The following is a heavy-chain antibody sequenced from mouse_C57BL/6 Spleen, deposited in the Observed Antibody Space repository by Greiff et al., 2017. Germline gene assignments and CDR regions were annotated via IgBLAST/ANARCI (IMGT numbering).Heavy chain of an antibody. D-gene: IGHD1-1*01. CDR1: GFTFSSYA. CDR3: ARDDYYGSSPYAMDY. CDR2: ISDGGSYT. V-gene: IGHV5-4*01. J-gene: IGHJ4*01. Sequence: EAQLVESGGGLVKPGGSLKLSCAASGFTFSSYAMSWVRQTPEKRLEWVATISDGGSYTYYPDNVKGRFTISRDNAKNNLYLQMSHLKSEDTAMYYGARDDYYGSSPYAMDYWGQGTSVTVAS.